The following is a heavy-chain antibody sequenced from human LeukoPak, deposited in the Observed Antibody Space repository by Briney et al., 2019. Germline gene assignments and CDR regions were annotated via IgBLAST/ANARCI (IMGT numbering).Heavy chain of an antibody. CDR2: IRSNTDGGTT. CDR1: GFTFSSYE. CDR3: AAGGVRADTILRPPAVWSGFDI. V-gene: IGHV3-15*01. D-gene: IGHD3-10*01. Sequence: PGGSLRLSCAASGFTFSSYEMNWVRQAPGKGLEWLGRIRSNTDGGTTDYAAALKGRFTISRDDSKDTLYLQMNSLKTEDTGIYYCAAGGVRADTILRPPAVWSGFDIWGQGTVVAVSS. J-gene: IGHJ3*02.